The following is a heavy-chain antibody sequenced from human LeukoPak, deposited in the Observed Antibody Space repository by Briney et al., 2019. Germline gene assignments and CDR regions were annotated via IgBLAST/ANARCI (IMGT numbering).Heavy chain of an antibody. Sequence: ASMKVSCKASGYTFSGYFIHWVRQAPGQGLEWMGWINPNSGGTNHAQKFQGRVTMTRDTSISTAYMELRELRSDDTAVYYCARSHYGDYEGDFDPWGQGTLVTVSS. V-gene: IGHV1-2*02. D-gene: IGHD4-17*01. CDR2: INPNSGGT. CDR1: GYTFSGYF. CDR3: ARSHYGDYEGDFDP. J-gene: IGHJ5*02.